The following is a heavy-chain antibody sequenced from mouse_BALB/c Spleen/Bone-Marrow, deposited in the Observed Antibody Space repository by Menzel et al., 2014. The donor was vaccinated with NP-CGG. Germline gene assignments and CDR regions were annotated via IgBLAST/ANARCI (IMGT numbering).Heavy chain of an antibody. CDR3: ARDDYAY. D-gene: IGHD2-4*01. CDR2: IYPSTGYT. Sequence: VQLQQSGAELAKPGASVKMSCKASGYTFTSYWMHWVKQRPGQGLEWIGYIYPSTGYTEHNQKFKDKAIMTADKSSSAAYMQLSSLTSEDSAVYYWARDDYAYWGQGTLVTVSA. V-gene: IGHV1-7*01. J-gene: IGHJ3*01. CDR1: GYTFTSYW.